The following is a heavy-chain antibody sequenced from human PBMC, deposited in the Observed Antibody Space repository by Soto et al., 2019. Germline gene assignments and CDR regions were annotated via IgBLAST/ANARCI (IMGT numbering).Heavy chain of an antibody. J-gene: IGHJ4*02. CDR1: GGNFIGYY. V-gene: IGHV4-34*01. D-gene: IGHD3-10*01. CDR2: INHSGST. Sequence: SETHSHTSAVYGGNFIGYYWSWIRQPPGKGLEWIGEINHSGSTNYNPSLKSRVTISVDTSKNQFSLKLSSVTAADTAVYYCARATYGSGSVWGQGTLVTVSS. CDR3: ARATYGSGSV.